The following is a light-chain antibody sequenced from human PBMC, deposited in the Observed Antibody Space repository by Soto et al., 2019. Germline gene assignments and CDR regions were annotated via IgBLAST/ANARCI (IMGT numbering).Light chain of an antibody. CDR3: QQRSDWPLT. Sequence: DIVLTQSPATLSLSPGERATLSCRASQSVNTYLAWYQQKPGQAPRLLMYDASNRVAGVPARFSGSGSGTAFTLTISSLEPEEFAVYYCQQRSDWPLTFGGGTKVEIK. J-gene: IGKJ4*01. CDR1: QSVNTY. CDR2: DAS. V-gene: IGKV3-11*01.